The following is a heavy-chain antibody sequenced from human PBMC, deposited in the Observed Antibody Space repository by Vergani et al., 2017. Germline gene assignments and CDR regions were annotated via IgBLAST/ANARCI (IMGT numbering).Heavy chain of an antibody. V-gene: IGHV3-9*01. J-gene: IGHJ2*01. CDR2: INWNSDSI. CDR3: VKDTAASGNYWYFDL. D-gene: IGHD6-13*01. CDR1: GFTFDDYA. Sequence: EVQLVESGGGLVQPGRSLRLSCAASGFTFDDYAMHWVRQAPGKGLEWVSGINWNSDSIAYADSVKGRFTISRDNAKNSLYLQMNSLRAEDTAWYYCVKDTAASGNYWYFDLWGRGTLVTVSS.